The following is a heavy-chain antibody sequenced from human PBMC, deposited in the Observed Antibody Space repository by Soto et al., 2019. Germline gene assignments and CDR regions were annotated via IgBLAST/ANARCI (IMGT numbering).Heavy chain of an antibody. J-gene: IGHJ6*02. CDR2: IIPIFGTA. CDR3: ARSGVVGATYYYYYGMDV. Sequence: QVQLVQSGAEVKKPGSSVKVSCKASGGTFSSYAISWARQAPGQGLEWMGGIIPIFGTANYAQKFQGRVTITADESTSTAYMELSSLRSEDTAVYYCARSGVVGATYYYYYGMDVWGQGTTVTVSS. D-gene: IGHD1-26*01. CDR1: GGTFSSYA. V-gene: IGHV1-69*01.